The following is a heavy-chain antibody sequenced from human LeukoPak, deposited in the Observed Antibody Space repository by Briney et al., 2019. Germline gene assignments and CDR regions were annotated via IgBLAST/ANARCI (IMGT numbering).Heavy chain of an antibody. CDR1: GGSFSSYY. Sequence: SETLSLTCAVYGGSFSSYYWSWIRQPPGKGLEWIGYIYYSGSTNYNPSLKSRVTISVDTSKNQFSLKLSSVTAADTAVYYCAREPPKSPTQGFDIWGQGTMVTVSS. J-gene: IGHJ3*02. CDR3: AREPPKSPTQGFDI. CDR2: IYYSGST. V-gene: IGHV4-59*01.